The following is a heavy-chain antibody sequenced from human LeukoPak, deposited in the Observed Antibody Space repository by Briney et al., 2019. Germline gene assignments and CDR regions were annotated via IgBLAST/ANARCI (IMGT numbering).Heavy chain of an antibody. CDR2: IYTSGST. CDR1: GGSISSXX. V-gene: IGHV4-4*07. CDR3: ARAVGYDFVY. D-gene: IGHD5-12*01. J-gene: IGHJ4*02. Sequence: SETLSLTCTVSGGSISSXXXXXXXXXXXXXXEWIGRIYTSGSTNYNPSLKSRVTMSVDTSKNQFSLKLSSVTAADTAVYYCARAVGYDFVYWGQGTLVTVSS.